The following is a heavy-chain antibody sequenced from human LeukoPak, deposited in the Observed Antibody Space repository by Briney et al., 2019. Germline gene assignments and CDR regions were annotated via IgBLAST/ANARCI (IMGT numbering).Heavy chain of an antibody. CDR2: IYYSGRT. Sequence: SETLSLTCTVSGGSISSYYWTWIRQPPGKGLEWIGYIYYSGRTKYNPSLKSRVTMSLDTSKNQFSLRLTSVTAADTAVYYCARGDGEGGDYYGSGTYYIDYWGQGTLVTVSS. V-gene: IGHV4-59*01. CDR1: GGSISSYY. CDR3: ARGDGEGGDYYGSGTYYIDY. D-gene: IGHD3-10*01. J-gene: IGHJ4*02.